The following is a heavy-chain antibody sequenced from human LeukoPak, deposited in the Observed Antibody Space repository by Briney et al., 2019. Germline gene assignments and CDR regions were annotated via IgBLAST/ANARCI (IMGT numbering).Heavy chain of an antibody. Sequence: PGGSLRLSCAASGFTVSSSYMSWVRQAPGKGLEWVSVIYSGVSTYYADSVKGRFTISRDNSKNTLYLQMNSLRPEDTAVYYCARGGIAAAGTYFDYWGQGTLVTVSS. CDR2: IYSGVST. J-gene: IGHJ4*02. D-gene: IGHD6-13*01. CDR3: ARGGIAAAGTYFDY. V-gene: IGHV3-66*01. CDR1: GFTVSSSY.